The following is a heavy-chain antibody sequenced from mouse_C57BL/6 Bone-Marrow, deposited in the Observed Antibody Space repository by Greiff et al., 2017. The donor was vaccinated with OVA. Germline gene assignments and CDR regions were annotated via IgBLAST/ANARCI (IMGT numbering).Heavy chain of an antibody. D-gene: IGHD4-1*01. CDR2: ISDGGSYT. J-gene: IGHJ2*01. CDR3: ARDGSN. V-gene: IGHV5-4*01. Sequence: EVKLQESGGGLVKPGGSLKLSCAASGFTFSSYAMSWVRQTPEKRLEWVATISDGGSYTYYPDNVKGRFTISRDNAKNNLYLQMSHLKSEDTAMYYCARDGSNWGQGTTLTVSS. CDR1: GFTFSSYA.